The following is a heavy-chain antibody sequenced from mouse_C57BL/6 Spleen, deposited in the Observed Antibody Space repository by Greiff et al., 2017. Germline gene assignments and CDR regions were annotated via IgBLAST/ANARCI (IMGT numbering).Heavy chain of an antibody. CDR1: GFTFSSYT. Sequence: EVKLMESGGGLVKPGGSLKLSCAASGFTFSSYTMSWVRQTPEKRLAWVATISGGGGNTYYPDSVKGRFAISRDNAKNTLYLQMSSLKSEDTALYYCARKGYSNYEAWFAYWGQGTLVTVSA. CDR3: ARKGYSNYEAWFAY. D-gene: IGHD2-5*01. CDR2: ISGGGGNT. J-gene: IGHJ3*01. V-gene: IGHV5-9*01.